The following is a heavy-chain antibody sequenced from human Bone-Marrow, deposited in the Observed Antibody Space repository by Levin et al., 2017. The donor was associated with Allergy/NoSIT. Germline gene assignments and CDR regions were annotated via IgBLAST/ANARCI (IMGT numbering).Heavy chain of an antibody. CDR3: ARGHDFWSGYYSRPDY. CDR1: GYTFTTYR. CDR2: INTNNGNP. V-gene: IGHV7-4-1*02. J-gene: IGHJ4*02. D-gene: IGHD3-3*01. Sequence: GASVKVSCKASGYTFTTYRVNWVRQAPGQGLEWMGGINTNNGNPTYAQAFTGRFVFSLDTSVSTTYLQISSLKAEDTAVYYCARGHDFWSGYYSRPDYWGQGTLVIVSS.